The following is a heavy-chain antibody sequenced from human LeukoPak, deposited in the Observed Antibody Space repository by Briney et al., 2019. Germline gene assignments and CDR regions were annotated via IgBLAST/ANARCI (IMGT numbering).Heavy chain of an antibody. V-gene: IGHV3-30*02. Sequence: SGGSLRLSCAASGFTFSSYGMHWVRQAPGKGLEWVAFIRYDGSNKYYADSVKGRFTISRDNSKNTLYLQMNSLRAEDTAVYYCAKAKHYYGSGLLDYWGQGTLVTVSS. CDR2: IRYDGSNK. J-gene: IGHJ4*02. CDR3: AKAKHYYGSGLLDY. CDR1: GFTFSSYG. D-gene: IGHD3-10*01.